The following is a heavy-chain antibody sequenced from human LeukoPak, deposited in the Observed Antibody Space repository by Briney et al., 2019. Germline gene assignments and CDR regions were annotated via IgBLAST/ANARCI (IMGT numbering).Heavy chain of an antibody. CDR1: GFTFSSYA. CDR2: ISGSGGST. CDR3: AKAPGEVVPAAHDY. V-gene: IGHV3-23*01. J-gene: IGHJ4*02. D-gene: IGHD2-2*01. Sequence: QTGGSLRLSRAVSGFTFSSYAMSWVRQAPGKGLEWVSAISGSGGSTYYADSVKGRFSLSRDNSKNTLHLQMNSLRAEDTTVYYCAKAPGEVVPAAHDYWGQGTLVTVSS.